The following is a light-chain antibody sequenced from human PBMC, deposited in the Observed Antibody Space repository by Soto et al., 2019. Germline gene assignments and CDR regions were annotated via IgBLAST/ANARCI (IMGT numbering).Light chain of an antibody. Sequence: EIVLTQSPGTLSLSPGERGTLSCRASQSVSSSYLAWYQQQPGQAPRLLIYGASTRATGIPDRFSGSGSGTDFTLTISILEPEDFAVYYCQQYGISPRLTFGGGTKVEI. CDR1: QSVSSSY. CDR3: QQYGISPRLT. CDR2: GAS. V-gene: IGKV3-20*01. J-gene: IGKJ4*01.